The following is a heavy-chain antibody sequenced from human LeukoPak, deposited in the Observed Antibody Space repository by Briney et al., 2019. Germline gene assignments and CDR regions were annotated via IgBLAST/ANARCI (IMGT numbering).Heavy chain of an antibody. CDR3: ARDVMITFGGVIVIRYFDY. CDR1: GYTFTSYG. Sequence: ASVKVSCKASGYTFTSYGISWVRQAPGQGLEWMGWISAYNGNTNYAQKLQGRVTMTTDTSTSTAYMELRSLRSDDTAVYYCARDVMITFGGVIVIRYFDYWGQGTLVTASS. V-gene: IGHV1-18*01. CDR2: ISAYNGNT. J-gene: IGHJ4*02. D-gene: IGHD3-16*02.